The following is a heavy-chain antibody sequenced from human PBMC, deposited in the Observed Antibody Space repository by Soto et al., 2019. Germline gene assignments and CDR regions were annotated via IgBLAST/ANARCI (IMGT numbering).Heavy chain of an antibody. CDR2: ISYDGNK. CDR3: ARDSYYHSSSGYYVFDY. D-gene: IGHD3-22*01. J-gene: IGHJ4*02. Sequence: PGGSLRLSCAASGFTFSTYGMHWVRQAPGKGLEWVSFISYDGNKNYLASVEGRFTISRDNSKNTLYLQMNALRPEDTAVYYCARDSYYHSSSGYYVFDYWGQGTLVTVS. V-gene: IGHV3-30*03. CDR1: GFTFSTYG.